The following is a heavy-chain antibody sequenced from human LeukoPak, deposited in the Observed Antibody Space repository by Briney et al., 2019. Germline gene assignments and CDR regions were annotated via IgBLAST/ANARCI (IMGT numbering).Heavy chain of an antibody. CDR1: GFTFSSYW. CDR2: IKRDGSEK. Sequence: PGGSLRLSCAASGFTFSSYWMTWVRQAPGKGLEWVANIKRDGSEKHYVDSVKGRFTISRDNSKNTLYLQMNSLRAEDTAVYYCAKEGFDSWGQGTLVTVSS. CDR3: AKEGFDS. V-gene: IGHV3-7*03. J-gene: IGHJ4*02.